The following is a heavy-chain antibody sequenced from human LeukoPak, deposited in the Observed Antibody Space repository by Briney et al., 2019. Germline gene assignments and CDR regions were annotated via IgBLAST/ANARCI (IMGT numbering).Heavy chain of an antibody. J-gene: IGHJ4*02. D-gene: IGHD2-2*01. V-gene: IGHV4-34*01. CDR3: ARSVPTSLGYFDY. CDR2: INHSGST. CDR1: GGSFSGYY. Sequence: SETLSLTCAVYGGSFSGYYWSWIRQPPGKGLEWIGEINHSGSTNYNPSLKSRVTISVDTSKNQFSLKLSSVTAADTAVYYCARSVPTSLGYFDYWGQGTLVTVSS.